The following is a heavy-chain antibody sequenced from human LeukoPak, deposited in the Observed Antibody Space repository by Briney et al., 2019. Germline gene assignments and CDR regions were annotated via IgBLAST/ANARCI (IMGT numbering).Heavy chain of an antibody. CDR1: GFTFSTYT. CDR3: ARDHQWSFDS. V-gene: IGHV3-48*02. Sequence: PGGSLRLSCAASGFTFSTYTMNWVRQAPGKGLGWISYIGWSDSAIFYADSVKSRFTISRDSAKNSLFLQMNSLSDEDTAVYYCARDHQWSFDSWGQGTLVTVSS. CDR2: IGWSDSAI. J-gene: IGHJ4*02. D-gene: IGHD2-15*01.